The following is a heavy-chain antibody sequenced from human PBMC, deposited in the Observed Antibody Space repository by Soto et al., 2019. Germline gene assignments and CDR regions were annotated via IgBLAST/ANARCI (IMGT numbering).Heavy chain of an antibody. CDR1: GGSFSGYY. Sequence: QVQLQQWGAGLLKPSETLSLTCAVYGGSFSGYYWSWIRQPPGKGLEWLGEINYSGRTNYNPSLKSRVTISVDTSKNQFSLKLSSVNAADTAVYYCERVTGRYYYGMDVWGQGTTVTVSS. CDR3: ERVTGRYYYGMDV. J-gene: IGHJ6*02. V-gene: IGHV4-34*01. CDR2: INYSGRT.